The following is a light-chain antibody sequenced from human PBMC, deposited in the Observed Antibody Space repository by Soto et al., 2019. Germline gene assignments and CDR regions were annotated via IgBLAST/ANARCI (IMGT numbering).Light chain of an antibody. CDR3: QQANSFPLT. Sequence: DIQMTQSPSSVSASVGDRVTITCRASQDISSWLAWYQQKPGKAPKLLIYGASILESGVPPRFSGSGSGTDFTLAVSSLQPEDFATYYCQQANSFPLTFGGGTKVDIK. CDR1: QDISSW. J-gene: IGKJ4*01. V-gene: IGKV1-12*01. CDR2: GAS.